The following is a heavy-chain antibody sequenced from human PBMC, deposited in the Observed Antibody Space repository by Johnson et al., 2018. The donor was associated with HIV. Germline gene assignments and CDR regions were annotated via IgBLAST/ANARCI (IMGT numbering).Heavy chain of an antibody. CDR2: INWNGGNT. CDR1: GFNFDDYG. D-gene: IGHD1-20*01. V-gene: IGHV3-20*04. CDR3: ATGWGNWNDEGPDAFDI. Sequence: VQLVESGGGLIQPGGSLRLSCVASGFNFDDYGVSWVRQGPGKGLEWVSGINWNGGNTDFADAVKGRFNVSRDNAKNSLNLQMNSLRTEDTALYYCATGWGNWNDEGPDAFDIWGQGTMVTVSS. J-gene: IGHJ3*02.